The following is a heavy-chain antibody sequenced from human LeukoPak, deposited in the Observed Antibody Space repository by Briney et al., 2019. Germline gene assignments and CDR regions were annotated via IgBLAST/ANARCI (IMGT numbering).Heavy chain of an antibody. D-gene: IGHD2-21*01. V-gene: IGHV4-39*01. CDR3: ARSSYFPPRTPNY. Sequence: PSETLSLTCTVSGGSISNSNFFWGWIRQTPGKGLEWIGTIYYSGSTYYNPSLKSRVTMSVDTSKNQFSLKLSSVTAADTAVYYCARSSYFPPRTPNYWGQGTLVTVSS. J-gene: IGHJ4*02. CDR2: IYYSGST. CDR1: GGSISNSNFF.